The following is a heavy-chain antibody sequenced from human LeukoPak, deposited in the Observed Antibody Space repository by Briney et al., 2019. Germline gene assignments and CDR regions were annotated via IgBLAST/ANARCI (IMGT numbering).Heavy chain of an antibody. Sequence: GGSLRLSCVASEFNFFSYGMQWVRQAPGKGLVWVSRIFADGSTTSYADSVKGRFTVSRDNAKNTLYLQMDSLRAEDTAVYYCAGELTREVTLDYWGQGTLVTVSP. J-gene: IGHJ4*01. CDR1: EFNFFSYG. D-gene: IGHD4-23*01. CDR3: AGELTREVTLDY. V-gene: IGHV3-74*01. CDR2: IFADGSTT.